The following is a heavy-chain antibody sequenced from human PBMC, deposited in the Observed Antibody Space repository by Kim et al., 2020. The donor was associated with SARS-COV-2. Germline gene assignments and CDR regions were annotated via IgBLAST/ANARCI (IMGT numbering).Heavy chain of an antibody. CDR1: GFSLSTNAVV. CDR3: AHRSTLTSIDY. Sequence: SGPTLVNPTQTLTLTCTFSGFSLSTNAVVVGWIRQPPGKALEWLALVYGDDNKRYTPSLRSRLTITKDTSRNQVVLTMTNMDPVDTATYYCAHRSTLTSIDYWGQGTLVTVSS. J-gene: IGHJ4*02. D-gene: IGHD4-17*01. CDR2: VYGDDNK. V-gene: IGHV2-5*02.